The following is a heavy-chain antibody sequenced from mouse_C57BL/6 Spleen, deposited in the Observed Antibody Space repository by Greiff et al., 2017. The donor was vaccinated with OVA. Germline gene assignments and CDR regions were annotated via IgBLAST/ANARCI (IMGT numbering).Heavy chain of an antibody. J-gene: IGHJ1*03. D-gene: IGHD1-1*01. CDR3: TEGYYYGSSPYWYFDV. CDR1: GYTFTDYE. CDR2: IDPETGGT. Sequence: VQLQQSGAELVRPGASVTLSCKASGYTFTDYEMHWVKQTPVHGLEWIGAIDPETGGTAYNQKFKGKAILTADKSSSTAYMELRSLTSEDSAVYYCTEGYYYGSSPYWYFDVWGTGTTVTVSS. V-gene: IGHV1-15*01.